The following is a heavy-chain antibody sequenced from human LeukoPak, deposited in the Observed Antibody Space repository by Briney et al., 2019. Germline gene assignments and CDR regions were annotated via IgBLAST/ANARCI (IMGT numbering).Heavy chain of an antibody. CDR1: GGSFSGYY. CDR2: INHSGST. Sequence: PSETLSLTCTVYGGSFSGYYWSWIRQPPGKGLEWIGEINHSGSTNYNPSLKSRVTISVDTSKNQFSLKLISVTAADTAVYYCARGKTRTPIAPLRSRWEYYFDYWGQRTLVTVSS. V-gene: IGHV4-34*01. CDR3: ARGKTRTPIAPLRSRWEYYFDY. J-gene: IGHJ4*02. D-gene: IGHD6-6*01.